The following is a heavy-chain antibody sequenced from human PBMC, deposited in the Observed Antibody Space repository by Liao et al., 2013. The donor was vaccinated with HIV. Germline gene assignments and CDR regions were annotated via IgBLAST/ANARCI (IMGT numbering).Heavy chain of an antibody. CDR2: VYTSGST. J-gene: IGHJ5*02. CDR3: ARDRGYCSGGSCYSWFDP. V-gene: IGHV4-4*07. D-gene: IGHD2-15*01. CDR1: GDSISSSS. Sequence: QVQLQESGPGLVKPSETLSLTCTVSGDSISSSSWSWIRQPAGKGLEWIGRVYTSGSTNYNPSLKSRVTMSVDTSKNQFSLKLSSLTAADTAVYYCARDRGYCSGGSCYSWFDPWGQGTLVTVSS.